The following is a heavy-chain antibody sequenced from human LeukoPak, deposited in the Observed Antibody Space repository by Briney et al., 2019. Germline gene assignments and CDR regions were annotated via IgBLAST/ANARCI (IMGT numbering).Heavy chain of an antibody. D-gene: IGHD1-1*01. Sequence: GGSLRLSCAASGFTLSSYMMNWVRQAPGKGLEWVSSINSGSTYTYYTESVKGRFTVSRDNAKNSLFLQMNSLRAEDTAIYYCARSLTTLTYEGYWGQGTLVTVSS. J-gene: IGHJ4*02. CDR2: INSGSTYT. CDR3: ARSLTTLTYEGY. V-gene: IGHV3-21*01. CDR1: GFTLSSYM.